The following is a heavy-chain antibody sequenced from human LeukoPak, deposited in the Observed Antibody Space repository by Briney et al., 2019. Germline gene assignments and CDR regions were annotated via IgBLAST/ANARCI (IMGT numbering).Heavy chain of an antibody. CDR2: FDPEDGET. CDR3: ATRGGYCGGDCA. J-gene: IGHJ3*01. D-gene: IGHD2-21*02. V-gene: IGHV1-24*01. CDR1: GYTFTSYY. Sequence: ASVKVSCKASGYTFTSYYMHWVRRAPGQGLEWMGGFDPEDGETIYAQKFQGRVTMTEDTSTDTAYMELSSLRSEDTAVYYCATRGGYCGGDCAWGQGTMVTVSS.